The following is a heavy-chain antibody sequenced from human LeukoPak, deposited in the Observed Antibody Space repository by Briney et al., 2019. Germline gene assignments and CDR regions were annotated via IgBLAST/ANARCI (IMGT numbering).Heavy chain of an antibody. CDR2: IYYSGNT. V-gene: IGHV4-59*08. J-gene: IGHJ4*02. CDR3: ARSAYSSGYYYFDY. D-gene: IGHD3-22*01. Sequence: SETLSLTCTVSGASISSYYWNWIRQPPGKGLEWIGYIYYSGNTNYNPSLKSRVSMSVDTSKNQFSLKLGSVTAADMAVYYCARSAYSSGYYYFDYWGQGTLVTVSS. CDR1: GASISSYY.